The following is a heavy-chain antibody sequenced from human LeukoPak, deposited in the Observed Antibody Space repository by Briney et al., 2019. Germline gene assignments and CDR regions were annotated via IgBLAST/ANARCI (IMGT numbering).Heavy chain of an antibody. V-gene: IGHV3-21*06. D-gene: IGHD3-10*01. J-gene: IGHJ4*02. CDR1: GFTFSTNA. CDR2: ISYGSDYM. CDR3: AKVGTGNHKDGSGDFDD. Sequence: PGGSLRLSCVASGFTFSTNAIDSVRQAPGKGLQWVAAISYGSDYMFYADSVKGRFTISRDNAKNSVYLQMNSLRAEDTAVYYCAKVGTGNHKDGSGDFDDWGQGTLVTVSA.